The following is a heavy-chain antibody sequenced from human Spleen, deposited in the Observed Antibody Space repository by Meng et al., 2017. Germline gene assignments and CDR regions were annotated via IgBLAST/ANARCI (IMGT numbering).Heavy chain of an antibody. CDR1: GYTFNSYG. CDR3: ARGGNFDP. J-gene: IGHJ5*02. D-gene: IGHD2/OR15-2a*01. V-gene: IGHV7-4-1*02. Sequence: QVQLVQSGAEVKTPGASVKVSCKASGYTFNSYGISWVRQAPGRGLEWMGWISTNTGTPTYTQGFTGRFVFSLDTSVSTAYLQISSLKAEDTAVYYCARGGNFDPWGQGTLVTVSS. CDR2: ISTNTGTP.